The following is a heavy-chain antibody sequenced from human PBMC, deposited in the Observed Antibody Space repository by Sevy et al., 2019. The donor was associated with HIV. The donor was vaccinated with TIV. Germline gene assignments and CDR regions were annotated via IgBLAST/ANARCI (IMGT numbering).Heavy chain of an antibody. J-gene: IGHJ3*02. V-gene: IGHV4-59*01. CDR2: IYYSGST. Sequence: SETLSLTCTVSGGSISSYYWSWIRQPPGKGLEWIGYIYYSGSTNYNPSLKSRVTISVDTSKNQISLKQSSVTAADTAVYYCAREGGGTYYFDSSGYYPHDAFDIWGQGTMVTVSS. CDR1: GGSISSYY. D-gene: IGHD3-22*01. CDR3: AREGGGTYYFDSSGYYPHDAFDI.